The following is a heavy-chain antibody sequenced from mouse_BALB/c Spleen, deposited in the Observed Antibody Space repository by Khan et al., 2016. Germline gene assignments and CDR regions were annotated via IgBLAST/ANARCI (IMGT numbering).Heavy chain of an antibody. D-gene: IGHD1-1*01. V-gene: IGHV1-80*01. CDR1: GYAFSSYW. CDR2: IYPGDGDT. J-gene: IGHJ1*01. CDR3: AREPYYYTSSPRYFDV. Sequence: VQLQESGAELVRPGSSVKISCKASGYAFSSYWMNWVKQRPGQGLEWIGQIYPGDGDTNFNGNFKGKATLTADKSSSTAYMQLSSLTSEDSAVYFCAREPYYYTSSPRYFDVWGAGTTVTVSS.